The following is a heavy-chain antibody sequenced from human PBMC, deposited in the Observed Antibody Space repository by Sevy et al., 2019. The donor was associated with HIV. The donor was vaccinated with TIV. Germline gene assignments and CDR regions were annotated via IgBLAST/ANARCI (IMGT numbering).Heavy chain of an antibody. CDR2: IKQDGSEK. CDR1: GFTFSSYW. CDR3: ARGVVRGVITDAFDI. V-gene: IGHV3-7*01. D-gene: IGHD3-10*01. Sequence: GGSLRLSCAASGFTFSSYWMSWVRQAPGKGLEWVANIKQDGSEKYYVDSVKGRFTISRDNAKNSLYLQMNSLRAEDTAVYYCARGVVRGVITDAFDIWGQGTMVTVSS. J-gene: IGHJ3*02.